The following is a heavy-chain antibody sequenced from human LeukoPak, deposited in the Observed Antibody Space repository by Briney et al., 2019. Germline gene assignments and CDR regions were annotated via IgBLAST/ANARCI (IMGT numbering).Heavy chain of an antibody. J-gene: IGHJ5*02. CDR2: TYSGGNT. CDR1: GFTVSSHY. CDR3: ARHRPGNWFDP. D-gene: IGHD7-27*01. Sequence: GGSLRLSCAASGFTVSSHYMSWVRLAPGKGLECVSVTYSGGNTYYADSVKGRFTISRDNSKNTLYLQMSSLRAEDTAVYYCARHRPGNWFDPWGQGTLVTVSS. V-gene: IGHV3-53*01.